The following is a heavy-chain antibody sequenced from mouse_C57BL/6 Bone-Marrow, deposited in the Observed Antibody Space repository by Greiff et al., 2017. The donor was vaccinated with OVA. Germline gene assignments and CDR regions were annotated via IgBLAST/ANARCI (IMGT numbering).Heavy chain of an antibody. CDR1: GYTFTSYD. CDR2: IYPNDGST. V-gene: IGHV1-85*01. CDR3: ARGWDGY. Sequence: VQLQQSGPELVKPGASVKLSCKASGYTFTSYDINWVKQRPGPGLGWIGWIYPNDGSTKYNEKFKGKATLTVDTSSSTAYMELHSLTSEDSAVYFCARGWDGYWGQGTTPTVSS. D-gene: IGHD4-1*01. J-gene: IGHJ2*01.